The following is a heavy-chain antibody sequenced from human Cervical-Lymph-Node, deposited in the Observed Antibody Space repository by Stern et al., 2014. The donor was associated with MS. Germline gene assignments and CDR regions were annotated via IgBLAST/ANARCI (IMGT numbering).Heavy chain of an antibody. J-gene: IGHJ4*02. CDR3: ARGDCFSYYFDS. V-gene: IGHV2-70*01. CDR2: IDWYDDK. Sequence: SGPALVKPTQTLTLTCTFSGFSLSTSGVCVSWIRQPPGKALEWLTLIDWYDDKYYSPSLKTRLTISKDTSKNQVVLTMTNMDPVDTATYYCARGDCFSYYFDSWGQGTLVTVSS. D-gene: IGHD2-21*02. CDR1: GFSLSTSGVC.